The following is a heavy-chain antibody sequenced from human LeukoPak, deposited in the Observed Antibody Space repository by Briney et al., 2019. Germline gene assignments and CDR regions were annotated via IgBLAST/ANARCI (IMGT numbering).Heavy chain of an antibody. CDR1: GFTFSRFW. D-gene: IGHD1-14*01. CDR2: MNPEETTT. J-gene: IGHJ4*02. Sequence: LTGGSLRLSCAASGFTFSRFWMHWVRQAPGKGLMWVSRMNPEETTTTYADSVKGRFTISRDNAKNTLYLQMNSLRAEDTAVYYCIRGGLEPFDYWGLGTLVTVSS. V-gene: IGHV3-74*01. CDR3: IRGGLEPFDY.